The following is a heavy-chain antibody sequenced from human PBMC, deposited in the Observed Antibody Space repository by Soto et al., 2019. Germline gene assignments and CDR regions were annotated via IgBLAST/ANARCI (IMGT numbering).Heavy chain of an antibody. CDR1: GYPFTDSS. Sequence: QVQLVQSGAEVQKPGASVKVSCKPTGYPFTDSSIHWVRQAPGQGRQWMGMIKPCGSGQVYAQDFQGRVIRTGDTSSITVYMEMSRLRSVDKATYYCSRPSGHDYGGSWGLRSIVTVSA. D-gene: IGHD5-12*01. CDR3: SRPSGHDYGGS. CDR2: IKPCGSGQ. J-gene: IGHJ4*02. V-gene: IGHV1-46*01.